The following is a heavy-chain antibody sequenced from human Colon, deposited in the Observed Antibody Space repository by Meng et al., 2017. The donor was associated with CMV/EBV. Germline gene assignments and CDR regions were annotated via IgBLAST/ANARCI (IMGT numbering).Heavy chain of an antibody. CDR3: ARGRIVVVPAAHLFDY. D-gene: IGHD2-2*01. J-gene: IGHJ4*02. V-gene: IGHV4-38-2*02. Sequence: SETLSLTCTVSGYSISSGYYYGWIRQPPEKGLEWIGEINHSGSTNYNPSLKSRVTISVDTSKNQFSLKLSSVTAADTAVYYCARGRIVVVPAAHLFDYWGQGTLVTVSS. CDR1: GYSISSGYY. CDR2: INHSGST.